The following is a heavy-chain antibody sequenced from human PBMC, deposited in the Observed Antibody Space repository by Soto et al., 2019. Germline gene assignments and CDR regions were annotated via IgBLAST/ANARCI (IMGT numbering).Heavy chain of an antibody. V-gene: IGHV4-31*03. J-gene: IGHJ6*02. CDR3: ASLDPIFSVLDV. Sequence: QVQLQESGPGLVKPSQTLSLTCTVSGGSISSGGYYWSWIRQHPGKGLEWIGYIYYSGSTYYNLSLKSRLTISVDTSKNQFSRKLSSVTAADTAVYYCASLDPIFSVLDVWGQGTTVTVSS. CDR2: IYYSGST. CDR1: GGSISSGGYY.